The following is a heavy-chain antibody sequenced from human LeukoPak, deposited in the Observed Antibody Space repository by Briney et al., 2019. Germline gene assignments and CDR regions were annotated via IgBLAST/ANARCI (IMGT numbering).Heavy chain of an antibody. J-gene: IGHJ4*02. V-gene: IGHV4-30-4*08. CDR1: GGSISSGDYY. D-gene: IGHD3-22*01. CDR2: IYYSGST. Sequence: SETLSLTCTVSGGSISSGDYYWSWIRQPPGKGLEWIGYIYYSGSTYYNPSLKSRVTISVDTSKNQFSLKLSSVTAADTAVYYCARDIMEDYYDSSGYIDYWGQGTLVTVSS. CDR3: ARDIMEDYYDSSGYIDY.